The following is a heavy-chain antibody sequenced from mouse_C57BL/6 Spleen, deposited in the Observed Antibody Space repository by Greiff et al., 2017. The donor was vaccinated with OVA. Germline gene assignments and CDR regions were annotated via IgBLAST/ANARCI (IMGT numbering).Heavy chain of an antibody. D-gene: IGHD1-1*01. V-gene: IGHV1-82*01. J-gene: IGHJ3*01. CDR2: IYPGDGDT. CDR3: ARADYYGSSPFAY. Sequence: VQLQQSGPELVKPGASVKISCKASGYAFSSSWMNWVKQRPGKGLEWIGRIYPGDGDTNYNGKFKGKATLTADKSSSTAYMQLSSLTSEDSAVYCCARADYYGSSPFAYWGQGTLVTVSA. CDR1: GYAFSSSW.